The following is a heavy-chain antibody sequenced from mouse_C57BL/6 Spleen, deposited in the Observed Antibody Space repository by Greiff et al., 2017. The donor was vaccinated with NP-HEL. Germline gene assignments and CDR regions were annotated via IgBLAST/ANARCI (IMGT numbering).Heavy chain of an antibody. CDR3: AIATSNYQAWFAY. CDR1: GYTFTSYW. CDR2: IHPSDSDT. Sequence: QVQLQQPGAELVKPGASVKVSCKASGYTFTSYWMHWVKQRPGQGLEWIGRIHPSDSDTNYNQQFTGKATLTVDKSSSTAYMLLRSLRSEDAAVEYCAIATSNYQAWFAYWGQGTLVTVSA. J-gene: IGHJ3*01. V-gene: IGHV1-74*01. D-gene: IGHD2-5*01.